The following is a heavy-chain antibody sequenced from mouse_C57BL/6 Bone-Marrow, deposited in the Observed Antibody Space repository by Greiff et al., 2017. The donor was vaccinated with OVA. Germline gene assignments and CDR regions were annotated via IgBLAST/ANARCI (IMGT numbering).Heavy chain of an antibody. J-gene: IGHJ2*01. V-gene: IGHV1-82*01. D-gene: IGHD2-4*01. Sequence: VHLVESGPELVKPGASVKISCKASGYAFSSSWMNWVKQRPGKGLEWIGRIYPGDGDTNYNGKFKGKATLTADKSSSTAYMQLSSLTSEDSAVYFCARGRDDYDYFDYWGQGTTLTVSS. CDR2: IYPGDGDT. CDR1: GYAFSSSW. CDR3: ARGRDDYDYFDY.